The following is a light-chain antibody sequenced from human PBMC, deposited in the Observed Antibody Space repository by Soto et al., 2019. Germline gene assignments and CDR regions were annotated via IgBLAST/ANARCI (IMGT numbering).Light chain of an antibody. CDR1: SSEFGGYNY. CDR2: DVS. J-gene: IGLJ2*01. V-gene: IGLV2-11*01. CDR3: CSYAGSYTFVV. Sequence: QSVLTQPRSVSGSPGQSVTFPCTETSSEFGGYNYVSWYQQHPGKAPKLMIYDVSKRPSGVPDRFSGSKSGNTASLTISGLQAEDEADYYCCSYAGSYTFVVFGGGTKVTVL.